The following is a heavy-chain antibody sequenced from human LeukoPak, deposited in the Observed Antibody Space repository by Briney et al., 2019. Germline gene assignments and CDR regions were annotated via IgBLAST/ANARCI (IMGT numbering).Heavy chain of an antibody. Sequence: GGSLRLSCAASGFTFSNYGMHWIRQAPGKGLEWVAVIWADGSKKYYGDSVKGRFTISRDDSKNTLYLQMNSLRAEDTAVYYCTTPLSTVAAEVFDPWGQGTLVTVSS. CDR3: TTPLSTVAAEVFDP. V-gene: IGHV3-33*01. CDR2: IWADGSKK. J-gene: IGHJ5*02. CDR1: GFTFSNYG. D-gene: IGHD6-13*01.